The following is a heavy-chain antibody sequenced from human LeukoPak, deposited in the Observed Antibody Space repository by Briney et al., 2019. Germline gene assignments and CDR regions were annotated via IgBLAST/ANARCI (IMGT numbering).Heavy chain of an antibody. CDR2: ISSSSSYI. J-gene: IGHJ6*04. Sequence: PGGSLRLSCAASGFTFSSYSMNWVRQAPGKGLEWVSSISSSSSYIYYADSVKGRLTISRDNAKNSLYLQMNSLRAEDTAVYYCARDPQYYGSGSYYDNYYGMDVWGKGTTVTVSS. CDR3: ARDPQYYGSGSYYDNYYGMDV. V-gene: IGHV3-21*01. CDR1: GFTFSSYS. D-gene: IGHD3-10*01.